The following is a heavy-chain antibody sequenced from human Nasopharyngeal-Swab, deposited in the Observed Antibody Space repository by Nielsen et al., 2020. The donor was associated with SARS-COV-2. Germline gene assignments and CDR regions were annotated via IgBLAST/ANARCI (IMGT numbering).Heavy chain of an antibody. Sequence: SETLSLTCTVSGYSISSGYYWGWIRQHPGKGLEWIGSIYHSGSTYYNPSLKSRVTISVDTSKNQFSLKLSSVTAADTAVYYCARGWYSSGWVVYWGQGTLVTVSS. V-gene: IGHV4-38-2*02. J-gene: IGHJ4*02. D-gene: IGHD6-19*01. CDR1: GYSISSGYY. CDR3: ARGWYSSGWVVY. CDR2: IYHSGST.